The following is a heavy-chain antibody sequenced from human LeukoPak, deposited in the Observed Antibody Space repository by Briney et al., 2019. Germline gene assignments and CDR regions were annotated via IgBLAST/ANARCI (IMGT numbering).Heavy chain of an antibody. CDR2: ISPYNGDT. V-gene: IGHV1-18*04. CDR1: GYTFSSNG. CDR3: AKLRGGIYSSRDAFDI. D-gene: IGHD3-16*01. J-gene: IGHJ3*02. Sequence: ASVTVSCKASGYTFSSNGIRGVGQGAGQGREWMAWISPYNGDTKYAPEFQGRVTVTTDTSTSTAYMELRSLRSDDTALYYCAKLRGGIYSSRDAFDIWGQGTMVTVSS.